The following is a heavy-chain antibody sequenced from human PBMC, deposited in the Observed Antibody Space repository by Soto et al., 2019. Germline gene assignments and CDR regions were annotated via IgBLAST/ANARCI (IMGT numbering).Heavy chain of an antibody. J-gene: IGHJ3*01. CDR2: IANKAHSYTT. V-gene: IGHV3-72*01. Sequence: GGSLRLSCAASRFTFSDQYIDWVRQAPGKGLEWVGRIANKAHSYTTEYAASVKGRFTISRDDSKNSVSLEMNSLKTEDTAVYHCTRGYSSVSIYAFDVWGQGTTVTVS. CDR1: RFTFSDQY. D-gene: IGHD2-21*01. CDR3: TRGYSSVSIYAFDV.